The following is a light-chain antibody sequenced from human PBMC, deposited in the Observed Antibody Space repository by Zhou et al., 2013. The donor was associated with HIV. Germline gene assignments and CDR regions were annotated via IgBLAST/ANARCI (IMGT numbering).Light chain of an antibody. CDR1: QDVRNY. Sequence: DIQMTQSPSSLSASVGDRVTITCRASQDVRNYLAWFQQKPGKAPKSLIYAASNLQSGVPSKFSGSGSGTDFTLTISSLQPEDFATYYCLQDYNYPLTFGQGTKVEIK. CDR2: AAS. J-gene: IGKJ1*01. CDR3: LQDYNYPLT. V-gene: IGKV1-16*02.